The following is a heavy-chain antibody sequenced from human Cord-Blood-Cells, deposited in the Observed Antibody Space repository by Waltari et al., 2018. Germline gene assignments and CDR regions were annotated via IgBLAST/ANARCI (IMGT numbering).Heavy chain of an antibody. CDR1: GYTLTALS. D-gene: IGHD6-6*01. Sequence: QVQLVQAGAEVKKPGASVKVSCKVSGYTLTALSMHWVRQAPGKGLEWMGGFDPEDGETIYAQKFQGRVTMTEDTSTDTAYMELSSLRSEDTAVYYCATAGKYSSSDAFDIWGQGTMVTVSS. CDR2: FDPEDGET. J-gene: IGHJ3*02. V-gene: IGHV1-24*01. CDR3: ATAGKYSSSDAFDI.